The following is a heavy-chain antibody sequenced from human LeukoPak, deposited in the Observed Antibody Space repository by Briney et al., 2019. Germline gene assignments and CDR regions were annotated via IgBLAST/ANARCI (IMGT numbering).Heavy chain of an antibody. Sequence: ASVKVSCKASGCTFTSYDINWVRQATGQGLEWMGWMNPNSGNTGYAQKFQGRVTITRNTSISTAYMELSSLRSDDTAVYYCARGSGPRDAFDIWGQGTMVTVSS. J-gene: IGHJ3*02. V-gene: IGHV1-8*03. D-gene: IGHD3-10*01. CDR1: GCTFTSYD. CDR2: MNPNSGNT. CDR3: ARGSGPRDAFDI.